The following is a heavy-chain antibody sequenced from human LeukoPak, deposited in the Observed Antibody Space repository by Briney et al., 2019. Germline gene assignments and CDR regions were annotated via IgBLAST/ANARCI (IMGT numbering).Heavy chain of an antibody. D-gene: IGHD5-18*01. CDR1: GFTFSSYA. CDR3: AREGIQLWLFDY. CDR2: ISYDGSNK. Sequence: PGGSLRLSCAASGFTFSSYAMPWVRQAPGKGLEWVAVISYDGSNKYYADSVKGRFTISRDNSKNTLYLQMNSLRAEDTAVYYCAREGIQLWLFDYWGQGTLVTVSS. J-gene: IGHJ4*02. V-gene: IGHV3-30-3*01.